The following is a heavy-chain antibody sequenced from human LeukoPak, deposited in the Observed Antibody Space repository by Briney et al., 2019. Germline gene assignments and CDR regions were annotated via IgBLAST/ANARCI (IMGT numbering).Heavy chain of an antibody. V-gene: IGHV3-53*01. CDR3: ARVGTYYYDSSGYYY. J-gene: IGHJ4*02. Sequence: GGSLRLSCAASGFSVSSNYMSWVRQAPGEGLEWVSVISSGGYTYYADSVKGRFTISRDNSKNTLYLQMNSLRAEDTAVYYCARVGTYYYDSSGYYYWGQGTLVTVSS. D-gene: IGHD3-22*01. CDR1: GFSVSSNY. CDR2: ISSGGYT.